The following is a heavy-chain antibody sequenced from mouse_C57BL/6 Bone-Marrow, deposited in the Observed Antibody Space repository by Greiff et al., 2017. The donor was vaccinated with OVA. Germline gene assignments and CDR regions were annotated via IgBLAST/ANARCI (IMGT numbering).Heavy chain of an antibody. D-gene: IGHD4-1*01. V-gene: IGHV3-8*01. CDR2: ISYSGST. CDR1: GYSITSDY. Sequence: EVKLVESGPGLAKPSQTLSLTCSVTGYSITSDYWNWIRKFPGNKLEYMGYISYSGSTYYNPSLKSRISITRDTSKNQYYLQLNSVTTEDTATYYCARSLTGTGAWFAYWGQGTLVTVSA. CDR3: ARSLTGTGAWFAY. J-gene: IGHJ3*01.